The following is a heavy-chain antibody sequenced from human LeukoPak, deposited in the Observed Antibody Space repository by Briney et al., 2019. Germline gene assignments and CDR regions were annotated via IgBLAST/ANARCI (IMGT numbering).Heavy chain of an antibody. CDR2: IFHSGST. Sequence: SETLSLTCAVSSGSIFSSNWWSWVRQPPGKGLEWIGQIFHSGSTSYSPSLKSRVTISVDKSKNQFSLRLTSVTAADTAVYFCARGSSSSHHPALSWGQGTLVTVSS. J-gene: IGHJ4*02. CDR3: ARGSSSSHHPALS. CDR1: SGSIFSSNW. D-gene: IGHD6-13*01. V-gene: IGHV4-4*02.